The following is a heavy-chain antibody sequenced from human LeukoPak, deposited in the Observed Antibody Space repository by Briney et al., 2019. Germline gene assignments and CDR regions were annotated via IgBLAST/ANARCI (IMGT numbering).Heavy chain of an antibody. V-gene: IGHV3-30*02. J-gene: IGHJ3*02. CDR1: GFTFSIYG. CDR3: AKEAPGMEKGAFDI. CDR2: IRYDGSNK. D-gene: IGHD3-10*01. Sequence: GGSLRLSCAASGFTFSIYGMHWVRQAPGKGLEWVAFIRYDGSNKYYADSVKGRFTISRDNSKNTLYLQMNSLRAEDTAVYYCAKEAPGMEKGAFDIWGQGTMVTVSS.